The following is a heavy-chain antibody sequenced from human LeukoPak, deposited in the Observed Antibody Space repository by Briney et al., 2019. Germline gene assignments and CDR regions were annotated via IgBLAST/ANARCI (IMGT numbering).Heavy chain of an antibody. CDR3: ARDSGRFDVFDI. D-gene: IGHD3-10*01. Sequence: GGSLRLSCAASGFTFGSYAMHWVRQAPGKELEYVSVISGNGGSTYYADSVKGRFTISRDNSKNTLYLQMNSLRAEDTAVYYCARDSGRFDVFDIWGQGTMVTVSS. CDR2: ISGNGGST. J-gene: IGHJ3*02. CDR1: GFTFGSYA. V-gene: IGHV3-64*04.